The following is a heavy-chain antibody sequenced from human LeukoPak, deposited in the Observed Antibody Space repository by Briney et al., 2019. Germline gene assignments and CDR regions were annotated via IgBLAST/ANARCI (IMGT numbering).Heavy chain of an antibody. CDR3: AREVPAAIPRFDP. J-gene: IGHJ5*02. Sequence: ASVKVSCKASGGTFSSYAISWVRQAPGQGLEWMGGIIPIFGTANYAQKFQGRVTITADESTSTAYMELSSLRSEDTAVYYCAREVPAAIPRFDPWGQGTLVTVSS. CDR2: IIPIFGTA. D-gene: IGHD2-2*01. V-gene: IGHV1-69*13. CDR1: GGTFSSYA.